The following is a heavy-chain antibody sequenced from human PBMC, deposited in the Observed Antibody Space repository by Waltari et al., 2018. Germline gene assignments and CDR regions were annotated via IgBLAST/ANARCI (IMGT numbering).Heavy chain of an antibody. V-gene: IGHV4-39*01. CDR1: GGSISRIDYH. CDR2: VYYTGGT. J-gene: IGHJ6*02. D-gene: IGHD3-16*01. Sequence: LQLQESGPGLVKPSETLSLTCTVPGGSISRIDYHWGWIRQTPGTRLEWIGSVYYTGGTSYTPSLKSRVAISIDTSKNQFSLKLNSVTAADTAVYYCARNEGGVLGASAPYYYGMDVWGQGTTVIVSS. CDR3: ARNEGGVLGASAPYYYGMDV.